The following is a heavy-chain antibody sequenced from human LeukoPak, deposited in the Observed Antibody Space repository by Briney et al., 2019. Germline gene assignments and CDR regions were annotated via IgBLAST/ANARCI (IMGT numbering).Heavy chain of an antibody. D-gene: IGHD1-26*01. CDR1: GGSFSGYY. Sequence: ASETLSLTCAVYGGSFSGYYWSWIRQPPGKGLEWIGEINHSGSTNYNPSLKSRVTISVDTSKNHFSLNLRSVTAADTAVYYCARRSYISPFTYWGQGTPVTVSS. CDR2: INHSGST. V-gene: IGHV4-34*01. CDR3: ARRSYISPFTY. J-gene: IGHJ4*02.